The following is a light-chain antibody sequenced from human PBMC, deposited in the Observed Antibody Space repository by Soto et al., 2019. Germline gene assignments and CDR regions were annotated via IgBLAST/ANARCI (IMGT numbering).Light chain of an antibody. CDR2: AAS. CDR1: QSISSY. V-gene: IGKV1-39*01. CDR3: QQSYSTPPT. J-gene: IGKJ1*01. Sequence: DVHMTQSPSSLSASVGDRVTITCRASQSISSYLNRYQQKPGKAPKLQIYAASSLQSGVPSRFSGSGSGTDFTLPISSLQPEDFSTYYCQQSYSTPPTFGQGTKVELK.